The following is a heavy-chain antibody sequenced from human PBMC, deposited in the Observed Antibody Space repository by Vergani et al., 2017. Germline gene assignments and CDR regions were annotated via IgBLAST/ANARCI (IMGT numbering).Heavy chain of an antibody. J-gene: IGHJ6*03. CDR2: ISGGGTST. Sequence: VQLVESGGGVVQPGRSLRLSCAASGFTFSSYAMSWVRQAPGKGLEWVSSISGGGTSTYYADSVKGRFTISRDNTKNTLYLQMNSLRAEDTDVYYCANSLGSTSSGNYYYYMDVWGKGTTVTVSS. CDR1: GFTFSSYA. V-gene: IGHV3-23*04. CDR3: ANSLGSTSSGNYYYYMDV. D-gene: IGHD2-2*01.